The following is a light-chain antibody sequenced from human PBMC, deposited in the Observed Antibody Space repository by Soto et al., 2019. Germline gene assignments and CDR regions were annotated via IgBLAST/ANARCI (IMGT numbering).Light chain of an antibody. J-gene: IGLJ2*01. CDR1: SSNLGNNY. CDR3: ALWDDSLNMV. CDR2: SNN. V-gene: IGLV1-47*02. Sequence: QSVLTQPPSASGTPGQSVTISCSGSSSNLGNNYVYLYQHVPGTAPKLLIYSNNQRPSGVPDRFSASKSGSSASLAIGGLRSEDEADYYCALWDDSLNMVFGGGTKVTVL.